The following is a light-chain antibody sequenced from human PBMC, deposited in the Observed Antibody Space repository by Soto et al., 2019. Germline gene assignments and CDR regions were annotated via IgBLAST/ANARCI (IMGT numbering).Light chain of an antibody. Sequence: DIQMTQSPSTLSASVGDRVTITCRASQSISTWLAWYQQKPGKAPKVLIYKASSLQSGVPLRFSGGGSGTEFTLTIRSLQPDDFATYYCQQYNSYQWTFGQGTKVDIK. J-gene: IGKJ1*01. CDR1: QSISTW. CDR2: KAS. V-gene: IGKV1-5*03. CDR3: QQYNSYQWT.